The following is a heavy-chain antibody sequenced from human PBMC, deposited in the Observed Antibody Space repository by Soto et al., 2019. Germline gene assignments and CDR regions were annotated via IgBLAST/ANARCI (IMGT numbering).Heavy chain of an antibody. CDR2: INADNGNT. CDR3: ARERLWSAVAGTRLNY. D-gene: IGHD6-19*01. CDR1: GYTFTNYA. Sequence: QVQLVQSGAEEKKPGASVKVSCKASGYTFTNYAMPWVRQAPGQRLEWMGWINADNGNTKYSQKFQGRVTITRDTSASTAYMELSSLRSEDTSVYYCARERLWSAVAGTRLNYGGQGTLFTVSS. V-gene: IGHV1-3*05. J-gene: IGHJ4*02.